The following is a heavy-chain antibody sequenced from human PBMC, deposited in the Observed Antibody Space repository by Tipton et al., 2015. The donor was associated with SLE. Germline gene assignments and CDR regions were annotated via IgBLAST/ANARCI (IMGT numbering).Heavy chain of an antibody. D-gene: IGHD5-18*01. J-gene: IGHJ3*02. CDR3: ARDSRTWLQLWVRAVDAFEI. Sequence: TLSLTCTVSGGSISSSSYYWGWIRQPPGKGLERFGSFDYSGSTYYNPSLKRRVTISLDTSKNQFSLKLRSVTAAVTAVYYCARDSRTWLQLWVRAVDAFEIWGQLRMGTVAS. V-gene: IGHV4-39*07. CDR1: GGSISSSSYY. CDR2: FDYSGST.